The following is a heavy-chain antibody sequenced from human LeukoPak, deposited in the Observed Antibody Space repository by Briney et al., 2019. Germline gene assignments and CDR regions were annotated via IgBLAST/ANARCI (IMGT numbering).Heavy chain of an antibody. CDR2: INHSGST. Sequence: SETLSLTCAVYGGSFSGYYWSWIRQPPGKGLEWIGEINHSGSTNYNPSLKSRVTISVDTSKNQFSLKLSSVTAADTAVYYCARHDMTAVAGTVLWEHPYYFDYWGQGTLVTVSS. J-gene: IGHJ4*02. D-gene: IGHD6-19*01. CDR1: GGSFSGYY. V-gene: IGHV4-34*01. CDR3: ARHDMTAVAGTVLWEHPYYFDY.